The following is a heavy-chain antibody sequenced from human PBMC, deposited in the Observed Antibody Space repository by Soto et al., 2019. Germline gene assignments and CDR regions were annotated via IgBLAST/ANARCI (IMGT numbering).Heavy chain of an antibody. D-gene: IGHD3-22*01. V-gene: IGHV1-69*13. CDR3: ARDQERYYYDSSGYYWLA. J-gene: IGHJ5*02. CDR2: IIPIFGTA. CDR1: GGTFSSYA. Sequence: SVKVSCKASGGTFSSYAISWVRQAPGQGLEWMGGIIPIFGTANYAQKFQGRVTITADESTSTAYMELSSLRSEDTAVYYCARDQERYYYDSSGYYWLAWGQGTLVTVSS.